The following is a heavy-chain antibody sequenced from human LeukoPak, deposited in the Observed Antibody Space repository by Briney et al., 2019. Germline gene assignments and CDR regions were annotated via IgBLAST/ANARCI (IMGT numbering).Heavy chain of an antibody. CDR1: GFTFSDYY. CDR2: ISSSGRTM. V-gene: IGHV3-11*01. CDR3: ARSPLTYYYDSSGYPRY. Sequence: GGSLRLSWAASGFTFSDYYMSWIRQAPGKGLEWVSYISSSGRTMYYADSVKGRFTISRDNAKNSLYLQMNSLRAEDTAVYYCARSPLTYYYDSSGYPRYWGQGTLVTVSS. D-gene: IGHD3-22*01. J-gene: IGHJ4*02.